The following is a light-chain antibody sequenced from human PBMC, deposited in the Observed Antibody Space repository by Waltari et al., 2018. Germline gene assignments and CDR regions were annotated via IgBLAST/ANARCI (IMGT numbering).Light chain of an antibody. CDR3: CSYGSSSSWV. Sequence: QSALTQPASVSGSPGQSITISCSGTSSDVGGYNLVVWYQHHPGKAPKLIIFEVSKRPSGVSNRFSASKSGNTASLTVSGLQAEDEADYYCCSYGSSSSWVFGGGTKLTVL. V-gene: IGLV2-23*02. CDR1: SSDVGGYNL. J-gene: IGLJ3*02. CDR2: EVS.